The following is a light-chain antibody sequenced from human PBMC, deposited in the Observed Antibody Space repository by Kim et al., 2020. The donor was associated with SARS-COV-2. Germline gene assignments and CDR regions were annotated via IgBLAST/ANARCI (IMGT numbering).Light chain of an antibody. CDR3: QMYNNWPRT. Sequence: EIVMTQSPATLSVSPGERATLSCRASQSVSSNLVWYQQKPGQAPRLLIYDASTRATGIPVRFSGSGSGTEFTLTISSLQSEDFAVYYCQMYNNWPRTFVQGTKVDIK. CDR2: DAS. J-gene: IGKJ1*01. V-gene: IGKV3-15*01. CDR1: QSVSSN.